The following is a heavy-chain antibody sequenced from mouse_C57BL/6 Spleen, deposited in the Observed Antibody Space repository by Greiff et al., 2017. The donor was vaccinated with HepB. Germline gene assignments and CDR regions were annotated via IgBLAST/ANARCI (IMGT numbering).Heavy chain of an antibody. CDR1: GFNIKDDY. CDR2: IDPENGDT. CDR3: TTYYDPWFAY. D-gene: IGHD2-4*01. V-gene: IGHV14-4*01. J-gene: IGHJ3*01. Sequence: VQLQQSGAELVRPGASVKLSCTASGFNIKDDYMHWVKQRPEQGLEWIGWIDPENGDTEYASKFQGKATITADTSSNTAYLQLSSLTSEDTAVYYCTTYYDPWFAYWGQGTLVTVSA.